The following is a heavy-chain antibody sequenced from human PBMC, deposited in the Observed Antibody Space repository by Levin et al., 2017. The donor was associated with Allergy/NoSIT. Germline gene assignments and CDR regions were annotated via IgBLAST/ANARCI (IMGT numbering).Heavy chain of an antibody. V-gene: IGHV2-26*01. D-gene: IGHD2-21*02. J-gene: IGHJ4*02. CDR1: GFSLSNARMG. Sequence: SGPTLVKPTETLTLTCTVSGFSLSNARMGVSWIRQPPGKALEWLAHIFSNDEKSYSTSLKSRLTISKDTSKSQVVLTMTNMDPVDTATYYCARSPIVTRGARSYYFDYWGQGTLVTVSS. CDR2: IFSNDEK. CDR3: ARSPIVTRGARSYYFDY.